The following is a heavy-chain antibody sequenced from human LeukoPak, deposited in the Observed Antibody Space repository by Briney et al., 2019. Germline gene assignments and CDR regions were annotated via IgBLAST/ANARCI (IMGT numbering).Heavy chain of an antibody. Sequence: SETLSLTCTVSGGSISSGGYYWSWIRQHPGKGLEWIGYIYYSGSTYYNPSLKSRVTISVDTSKNQFSLKLSSVTAADTAVYYCARAERDDSSGYYYYDYWGQGTLVTVSS. V-gene: IGHV4-31*03. CDR3: ARAERDDSSGYYYYDY. D-gene: IGHD3-22*01. J-gene: IGHJ4*02. CDR1: GGSISSGGYY. CDR2: IYYSGST.